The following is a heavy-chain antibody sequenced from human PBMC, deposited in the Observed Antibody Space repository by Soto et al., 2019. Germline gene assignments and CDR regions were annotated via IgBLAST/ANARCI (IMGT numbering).Heavy chain of an antibody. CDR3: AMADEYSYRFDY. D-gene: IGHD4-4*01. Sequence: QVQLQESGPGLVKPSQTLSLTCTVSGGSISSGDYYWSWIRQPPGKGLEWIGYVSYSESTYYNPSLKSRVTISVETSKNQFSLNLSSVTAADTAVYYCAMADEYSYRFDYWGQGTLVTVSS. CDR2: VSYSEST. J-gene: IGHJ4*02. CDR1: GGSISSGDYY. V-gene: IGHV4-30-4*01.